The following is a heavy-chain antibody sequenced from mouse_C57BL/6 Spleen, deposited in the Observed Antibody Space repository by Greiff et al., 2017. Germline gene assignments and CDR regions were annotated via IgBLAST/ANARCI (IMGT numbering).Heavy chain of an antibody. Sequence: VQLQQSGPELVKPGASVKISCKASGYTFTDYYMNWVKQSHGKSLEWIGDINPNNGGTSYNQKFKGKATLTVDKSSSTAYMELRSLTSEDSAVYYCARLGSTGDPFDYWGQGTTLTVSS. CDR3: ARLGSTGDPFDY. CDR2: INPNNGGT. V-gene: IGHV1-26*01. CDR1: GYTFTDYY. D-gene: IGHD4-1*02. J-gene: IGHJ2*01.